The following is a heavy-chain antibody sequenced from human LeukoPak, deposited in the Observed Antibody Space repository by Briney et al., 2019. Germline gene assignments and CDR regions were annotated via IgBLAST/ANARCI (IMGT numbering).Heavy chain of an antibody. J-gene: IGHJ5*02. CDR2: ISKNGKTI. V-gene: IGHV3-11*01. Sequence: PGGSLRLSCAASGFTFSDYYMSWIRQAPGKGLEWLSYISKNGKTIYYADSVKGRFTISRDNAKKSVYLQMNSPRAEDTAVYYCATTGLLGDIPWGQGTLVTVSS. CDR3: ATTGLLGDIP. D-gene: IGHD2-21*01. CDR1: GFTFSDYY.